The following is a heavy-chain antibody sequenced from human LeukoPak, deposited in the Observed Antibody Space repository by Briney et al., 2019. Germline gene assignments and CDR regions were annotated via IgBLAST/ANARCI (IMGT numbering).Heavy chain of an antibody. D-gene: IGHD1-1*01. CDR2: ISHTGDII. CDR3: ARVPDITARPCDS. CDR1: GGSYSYY. V-gene: IGHV4-34*01. J-gene: IGHJ4*02. Sequence: SETLSLTCAVYGGSYSYYWTWVRQTPGKGLEWIGEISHTGDIINYKPSLKSRVTISVDSSKKQFSLRLTSVTAADTGVYYCARVPDITARPCDSWGPGTRATVS.